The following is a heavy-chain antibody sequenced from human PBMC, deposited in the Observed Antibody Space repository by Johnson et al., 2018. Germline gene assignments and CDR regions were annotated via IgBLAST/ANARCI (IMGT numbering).Heavy chain of an antibody. J-gene: IGHJ6*03. D-gene: IGHD6-25*01. CDR1: GFTFGDYA. V-gene: IGHV3-9*01. CDR3: AKANRVRSAYIDV. Sequence: EVQLVETGGGLVQPGRSLRLSCEASGFTFGDYAMHWVRQPPGKGLEWVSYISWNSGNIDYADSMKGRLTISRDNGKNSLYLQMNSLRPEDTALYYCAKANRVRSAYIDVWDKGTTVTVSS. CDR2: ISWNSGNI.